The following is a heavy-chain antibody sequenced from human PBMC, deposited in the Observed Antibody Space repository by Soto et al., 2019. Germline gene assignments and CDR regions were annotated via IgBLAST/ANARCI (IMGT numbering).Heavy chain of an antibody. D-gene: IGHD1-26*01. CDR3: ARDRPSYGRGCDY. CDR2: IYHSGRT. Sequence: QVQLQESGPGVVKPSGTLSLTCAVSGGSVSSDYWWSWVRLPPGKGLEWIGEIYHSGRTNYNPSLKSRVTISLDKSKNQLSLILNSATAADTPVYYCARDRPSYGRGCDYWGQGTLVTVSS. V-gene: IGHV4-4*02. J-gene: IGHJ4*02. CDR1: GGSVSSDYW.